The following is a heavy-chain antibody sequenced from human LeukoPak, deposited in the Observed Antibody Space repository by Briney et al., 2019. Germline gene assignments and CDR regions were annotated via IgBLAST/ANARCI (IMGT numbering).Heavy chain of an antibody. CDR1: GGSISSGGYY. D-gene: IGHD5-12*01. CDR3: ARAPVATPSEFDY. J-gene: IGHJ4*02. Sequence: SETLPLTCTVSGGSISSGGYYWSWIRQHPGKGLEWIGYIYYSGSTYYNPSLKSRVTISVDTSKNQFSLKLSSVTAADTAVYYCARAPVATPSEFDYWGQGTLVTVSS. CDR2: IYYSGST. V-gene: IGHV4-31*03.